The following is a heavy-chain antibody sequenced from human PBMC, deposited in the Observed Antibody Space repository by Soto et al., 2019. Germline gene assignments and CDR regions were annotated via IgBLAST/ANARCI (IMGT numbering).Heavy chain of an antibody. CDR2: ISGSGGST. J-gene: IGHJ4*02. CDR1: GFTFSSYA. Sequence: LRLSCAASGFTFSSYAMSWVRQAPGKGLEWVSAISGSGGSTYYADSVKGRFTISRDNSKNTLYLQMNSLRAEDTAVYYCAKERYLAGIAAAGYFDYWGQGTLVTVSS. CDR3: AKERYLAGIAAAGYFDY. V-gene: IGHV3-23*01. D-gene: IGHD6-13*01.